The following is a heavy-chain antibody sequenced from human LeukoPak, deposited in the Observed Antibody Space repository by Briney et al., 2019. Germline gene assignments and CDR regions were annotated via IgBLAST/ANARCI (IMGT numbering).Heavy chain of an antibody. Sequence: PGRSLRLSCAASGFTFSSYAMHWVRQAPGKGLEWVAVISYDGSNKYYADSVKGRFTISRDNSKNTLYLQMNSLRAEDTAVYYCAREDYYDSSGSFDYWGQGTLVTVSS. J-gene: IGHJ4*02. CDR2: ISYDGSNK. D-gene: IGHD3-22*01. CDR3: AREDYYDSSGSFDY. V-gene: IGHV3-30-3*01. CDR1: GFTFSSYA.